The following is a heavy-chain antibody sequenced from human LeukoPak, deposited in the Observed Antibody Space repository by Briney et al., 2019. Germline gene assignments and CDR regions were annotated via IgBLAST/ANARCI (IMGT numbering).Heavy chain of an antibody. CDR3: ARGVLLQGRGAFDI. D-gene: IGHD2-15*01. Sequence: ASVKVSCKASGYTFTSYDINWLRQAPGQGLEWMGWVIPSSGGTKYAQNFQDRVTMTRDTSISTAYMELSSLTYDDTAVYYCARGVLLQGRGAFDIWGQGAMVTVSS. V-gene: IGHV1-2*02. J-gene: IGHJ3*02. CDR1: GYTFTSYD. CDR2: VIPSSGGT.